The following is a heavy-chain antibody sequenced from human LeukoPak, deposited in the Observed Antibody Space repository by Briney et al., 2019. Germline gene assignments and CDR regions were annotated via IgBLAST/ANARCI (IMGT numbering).Heavy chain of an antibody. D-gene: IGHD2-2*02. Sequence: GASVKVSCKAARYTFTSYDINWVRQAPGQGLEWMGWMNPDSGNTGYAQKFQGRVSMTRNTSISTAYMELGGLISDDTAVYFCARGSHRGYCTTSNCYTVDYWGQGTLVSVSS. V-gene: IGHV1-8*01. CDR3: ARGSHRGYCTTSNCYTVDY. CDR1: RYTFTSYD. J-gene: IGHJ4*01. CDR2: MNPDSGNT.